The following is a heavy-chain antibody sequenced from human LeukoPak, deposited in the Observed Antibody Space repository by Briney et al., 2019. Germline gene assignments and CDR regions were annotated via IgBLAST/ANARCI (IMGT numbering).Heavy chain of an antibody. CDR3: ARDRSLRLFDY. V-gene: IGHV3-21*01. CDR1: GFTFSSYA. D-gene: IGHD3-10*01. J-gene: IGHJ4*02. CDR2: ISSSSSYI. Sequence: GRSLRLSCAASGFTFSSYAMHWVRQAPGKGLEWVSSISSSSSYIYYADSVKGRFTISRDNAKNSLYLQMNSLRAEDTAVYYCARDRSLRLFDYWGQGTLVTVSS.